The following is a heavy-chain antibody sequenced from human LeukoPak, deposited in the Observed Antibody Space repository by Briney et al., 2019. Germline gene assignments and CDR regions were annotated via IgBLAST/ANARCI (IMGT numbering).Heavy chain of an antibody. CDR2: ISYDGSNK. CDR1: GFTFSSYG. CDR3: ARGRVAAAQYFFDY. V-gene: IGHV3-30*03. Sequence: PGGSLRLSCAASGFTFSSYGMHWVRQAPGKGLEWVAVISYDGSNKYYADSVKGRFTISRDNSKNTLYLQMNSLRAADTALYYCARGRVAAAQYFFDYWGQGTLVTVSS. J-gene: IGHJ4*02. D-gene: IGHD6-25*01.